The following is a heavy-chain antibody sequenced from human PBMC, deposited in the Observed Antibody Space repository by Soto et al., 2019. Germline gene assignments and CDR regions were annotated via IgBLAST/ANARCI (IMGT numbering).Heavy chain of an antibody. CDR2: INSDGSST. V-gene: IGHV3-74*01. J-gene: IGHJ3*02. CDR3: ARGGYQLLFAFDI. CDR1: GFTFSSYW. D-gene: IGHD2-2*01. Sequence: EVQLVESGGGLVQPGGSLRLSCAASGFTFSSYWMHWVRQAPGKGLVWVSRINSDGSSTTYADSVKGRFTISRDNAKNTLYLQMNSLRAEGTAVYYCARGGYQLLFAFDIWGHGTMVTVSS.